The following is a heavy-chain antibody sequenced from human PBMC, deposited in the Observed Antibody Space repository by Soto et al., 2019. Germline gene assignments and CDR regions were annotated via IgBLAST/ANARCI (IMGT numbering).Heavy chain of an antibody. V-gene: IGHV1-2*04. Sequence: QVPLVQSGAEVKKPGASVKVSCKASGYTFTGYYMHWVRQAPGQGLEWMGWINPNSGGTNYAQKFQGWVTMTRDTSISTAYMELSRLRSDDTAVYYCARGGRTVTTREYFQHWGQGTLVTVSS. CDR3: ARGGRTVTTREYFQH. J-gene: IGHJ1*01. CDR1: GYTFTGYY. D-gene: IGHD4-17*01. CDR2: INPNSGGT.